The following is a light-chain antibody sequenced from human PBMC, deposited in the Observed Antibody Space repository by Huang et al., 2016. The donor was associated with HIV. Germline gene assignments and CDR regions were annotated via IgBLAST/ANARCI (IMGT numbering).Light chain of an antibody. Sequence: DIVMTQSPDSLAVSLGKRATLHCRSSRSVYASSTERDYLAWFQQRPGQPPKLLLFWASTREAGVPDRFSGRGSGTDFTLTIANLKAEDAAIYYCQQYYSSPQTFGQGT. CDR3: QQYYSSPQT. CDR2: WAS. V-gene: IGKV4-1*01. CDR1: RSVYASSTERDY. J-gene: IGKJ1*01.